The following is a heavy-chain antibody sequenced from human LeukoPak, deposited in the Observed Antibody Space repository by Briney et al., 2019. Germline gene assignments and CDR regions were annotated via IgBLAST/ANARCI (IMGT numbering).Heavy chain of an antibody. J-gene: IGHJ4*02. V-gene: IGHV4-61*01. CDR1: GDSVSSPNYY. D-gene: IGHD1-1*01. Sequence: SETLSLTCTVSGDSVSSPNYYWNWIRQPPGKGLEWIGYIYNSGRTNYNPSLKSRVTISVDTSKNQFSLKLSSVTAADTAVYYCARGFAGTFDYWGQGTLVTVSS. CDR3: ARGFAGTFDY. CDR2: IYNSGRT.